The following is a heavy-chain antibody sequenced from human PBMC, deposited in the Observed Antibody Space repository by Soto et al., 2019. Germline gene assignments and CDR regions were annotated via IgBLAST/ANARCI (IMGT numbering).Heavy chain of an antibody. CDR1: GGSINGGRYY. Sequence: QVPLQESGPGLVKPSQTLSLTCTVSGGSINGGRYYWNWIRQHPGKGLEWIGYIYESGTTDYNPSLKSRVIISEDTSKNQSSLRLSSVTAADTAIYYCARDRGFGMDAWGQGTMVIVSS. CDR2: IYESGTT. J-gene: IGHJ6*02. CDR3: ARDRGFGMDA. V-gene: IGHV4-31*03.